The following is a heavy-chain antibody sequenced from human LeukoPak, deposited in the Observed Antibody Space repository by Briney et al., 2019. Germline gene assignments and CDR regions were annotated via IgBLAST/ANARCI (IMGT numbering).Heavy chain of an antibody. Sequence: SETLSLTCTVSGYSISSDYYWGWVRQPPGKGLEWIGSIYHSGSTNYNPSLKSRVTISVETSKSQFSLKLKSVTAADTAVYYCARGGYYGSGNDFRFDPWGQGTLVTVSS. J-gene: IGHJ5*02. CDR3: ARGGYYGSGNDFRFDP. V-gene: IGHV4-38-2*02. CDR2: IYHSGST. CDR1: GYSISSDYY. D-gene: IGHD3-10*01.